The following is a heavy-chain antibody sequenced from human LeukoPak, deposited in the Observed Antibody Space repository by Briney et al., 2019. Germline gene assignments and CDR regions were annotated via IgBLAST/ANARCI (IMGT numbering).Heavy chain of an antibody. V-gene: IGHV3-48*02. CDR2: ISSSSSTI. D-gene: IGHD3-22*01. CDR3: ARDDSSGYYYRILAY. CDR1: EFTFSSYS. Sequence: PGGSLRLSCAASEFTFSSYSMNWVRQAPGKGPEWVSYISSSSSTIYYADSVKGRFTISRDNAKNSLYLQMNSLRDEDTAVYYCARDDSSGYYYRILAYWGQGTLVTVSS. J-gene: IGHJ4*02.